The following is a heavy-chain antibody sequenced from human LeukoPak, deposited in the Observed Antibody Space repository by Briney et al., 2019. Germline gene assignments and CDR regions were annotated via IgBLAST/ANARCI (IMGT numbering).Heavy chain of an antibody. J-gene: IGHJ4*02. CDR2: VYDSGSA. V-gene: IGHV4-39*01. Sequence: SETLSLTCTVSGGSISSSHFYWGWIRQTPGKGLEWIGSVYDSGSAYHNPSITSRVTISVDVSKNQFSLNLRSVTAADTAVYYCARQGRGCSSSGCYSDWGQGTLVTVSS. CDR3: ARQGRGCSSSGCYSD. CDR1: GGSISSSHFY. D-gene: IGHD2-2*01.